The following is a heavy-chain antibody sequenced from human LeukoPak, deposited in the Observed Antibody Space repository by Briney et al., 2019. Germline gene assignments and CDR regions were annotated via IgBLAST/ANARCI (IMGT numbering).Heavy chain of an antibody. CDR1: GGSISSGDYY. V-gene: IGHV4-30-4*01. D-gene: IGHD3-22*01. CDR3: ARDPVYYDSNGRFDY. J-gene: IGHJ4*02. Sequence: KSSETLSLTCTVSGGSISSGDYYWSWIRQPPGRGLERIWDIYYGGSNYYNPSLKSRVTISVDTSKNQFVLKLSSVTAADTAVYYCARDPVYYDSNGRFDYWGQGTLVT. CDR2: IYYGGSN.